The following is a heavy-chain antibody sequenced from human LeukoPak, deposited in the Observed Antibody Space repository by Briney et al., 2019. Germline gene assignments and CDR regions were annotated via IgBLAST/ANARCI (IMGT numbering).Heavy chain of an antibody. CDR3: AGTYCSSTSCFWFDY. D-gene: IGHD2-2*01. CDR2: ISSSSSYI. V-gene: IGHV3-21*01. Sequence: GGSLRLSCAASGFTFSSYSMNWVRQAPGKGLEWVSSISSSSSYIYYADSVKGRFTISRDNAKNSLYLQMNSLRAVDTAVYYCAGTYCSSTSCFWFDYWGQGTLVTVSS. J-gene: IGHJ4*02. CDR1: GFTFSSYS.